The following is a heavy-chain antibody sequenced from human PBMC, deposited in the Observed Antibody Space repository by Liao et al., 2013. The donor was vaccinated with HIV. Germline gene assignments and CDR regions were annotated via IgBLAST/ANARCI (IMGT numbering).Heavy chain of an antibody. J-gene: IGHJ6*03. CDR3: AKEGRVGTFPHYSHYMEV. CDR1: GGSFSDNY. Sequence: QVPLRQWGAGLLKPSETLSLTCAVYGGSFSDNYWISVRQVPGKGLEWIGEINPSGNTNYSPSYKSRVAMSVDTSKRQFSLKLTSVTAADTAVYYCAKEGRVGTFPHYSHYMEVWGNGSTVIVSS. D-gene: IGHD2-21*01. CDR2: INPSGNT. V-gene: IGHV4-34*02.